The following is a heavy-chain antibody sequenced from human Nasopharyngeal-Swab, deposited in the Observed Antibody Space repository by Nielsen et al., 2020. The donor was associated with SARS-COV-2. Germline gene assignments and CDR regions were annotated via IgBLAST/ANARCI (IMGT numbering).Heavy chain of an antibody. J-gene: IGHJ6*03. V-gene: IGHV3-30-3*01. CDR1: GFTFSSYA. D-gene: IGHD6-19*01. CDR2: ISYDGSNK. Sequence: GESLKISCAASGFTFSSYAMHWVRQAPGKGLEWVAVISYDGSNKYYADSVKGRFTISRDNSKNTLYLQMNSLRAEDTAVYYCARAVAGYYYMDVWGKGTTATVSS. CDR3: ARAVAGYYYMDV.